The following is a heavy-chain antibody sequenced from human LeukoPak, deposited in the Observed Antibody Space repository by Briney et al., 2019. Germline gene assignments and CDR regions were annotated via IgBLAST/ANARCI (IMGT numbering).Heavy chain of an antibody. D-gene: IGHD2-2*01. Sequence: GGSLRLSCAASGFTFSSYGMHWVRQAPGKGLEWVAVISYDGSNKYYADSVKGRFTISRDNSKNTLYLQMNSLRAEDTAVYYCAKKGHVVVPAALDYWGQGTLVTVSS. J-gene: IGHJ4*02. CDR3: AKKGHVVVPAALDY. CDR1: GFTFSSYG. CDR2: ISYDGSNK. V-gene: IGHV3-30*18.